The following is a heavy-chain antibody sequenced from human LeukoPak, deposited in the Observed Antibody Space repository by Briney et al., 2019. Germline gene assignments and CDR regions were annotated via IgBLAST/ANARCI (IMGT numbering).Heavy chain of an antibody. D-gene: IGHD4-17*01. V-gene: IGHV3-7*05. J-gene: IGHJ3*02. CDR1: GFTFSSYW. Sequence: GGSLRLSCAASGFTFSSYWMSWVRQAPGKGLEWVANIKDDGTEKYYVDSVKGRFTISRDNAKNSLYLQMNSLGAEDTAVYYCARIRLRAFDIRGQGTMVTVPS. CDR3: ARIRLRAFDI. CDR2: IKDDGTEK.